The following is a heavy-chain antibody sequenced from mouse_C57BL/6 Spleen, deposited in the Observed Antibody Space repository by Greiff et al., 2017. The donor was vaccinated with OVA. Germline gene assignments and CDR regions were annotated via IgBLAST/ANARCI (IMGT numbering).Heavy chain of an antibody. V-gene: IGHV5-4*01. CDR1: GFTFSSYA. CDR3: ARDGDWDGAMDY. Sequence: EVQVVESGGGLVKPGGSLKLSCAASGFTFSSYAMSWVRQTPEKRLEWVATISDGGSYTYYPDNVKGRFTITRDNAENNPYLQMSHLKSEDTAMYYCARDGDWDGAMDYWGQGTSVTVSS. J-gene: IGHJ4*01. CDR2: ISDGGSYT. D-gene: IGHD4-1*01.